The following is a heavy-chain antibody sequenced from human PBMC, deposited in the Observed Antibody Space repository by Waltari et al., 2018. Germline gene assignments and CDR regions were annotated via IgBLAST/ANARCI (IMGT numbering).Heavy chain of an antibody. D-gene: IGHD4-4*01. J-gene: IGHJ5*02. Sequence: QVQLQGSGPGLVKPSETLSLTCTVSGGSISGYYWSWIRLSPGKGLEWIGHIYYTGSTNYNPALRSRVTMSMDASKNQFSLKLSSVTAADTAVYYCAKFIRLQLDWFDPWGRGTLVTVSS. V-gene: IGHV4-59*08. CDR1: GGSISGYY. CDR3: AKFIRLQLDWFDP. CDR2: IYYTGST.